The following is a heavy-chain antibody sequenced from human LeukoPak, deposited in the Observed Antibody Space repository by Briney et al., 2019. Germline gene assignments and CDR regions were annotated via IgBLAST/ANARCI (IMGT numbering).Heavy chain of an antibody. D-gene: IGHD3-16*01. CDR1: GFTFGDYA. J-gene: IGHJ4*02. CDR2: IRSKAYGGTT. V-gene: IGHV3-49*04. Sequence: GGSLRLSCTASGFTFGDYAMSWVRQAPGKGLEWVGFIRSKAYGGTTEYAASVKGRFTISRDDSKSIAYLQMNGLKTEDTAVYYCSGDGGGFDYWGQGTLVTVSS. CDR3: SGDGGGFDY.